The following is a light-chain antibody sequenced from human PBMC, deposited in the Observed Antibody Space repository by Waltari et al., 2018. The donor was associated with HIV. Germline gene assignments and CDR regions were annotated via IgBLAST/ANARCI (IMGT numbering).Light chain of an antibody. CDR1: TSHVGTNF. V-gene: IGLV1-47*01. J-gene: IGLJ1*01. Sequence: QSVLTQPPSASGTPGQRVTISCSGTTSHVGTNFVSWYQHLPGAAPKLLMYRDNRRPSGVPDRFSGSKSGASASLAISGLRSEDEGDYYCATWDGSLGAFFVFGVGTKVTVL. CDR3: ATWDGSLGAFFV. CDR2: RDN.